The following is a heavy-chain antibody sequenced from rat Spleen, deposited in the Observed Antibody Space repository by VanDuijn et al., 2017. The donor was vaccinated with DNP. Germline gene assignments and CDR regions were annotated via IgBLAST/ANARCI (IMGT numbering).Heavy chain of an antibody. J-gene: IGHJ2*01. D-gene: IGHD1-10*01. CDR1: GFSLTTNG. CDR3: TKEREPNNNPFYFDC. Sequence: QVQLKESGPGLVQPSQTLSLTCAVSGFSLTTNGVSWVRQPPGKGLEWIAAISSGGKTYYNSALKSRLSISRDTSKSHVFFRMNSLQTEDSAIYFCTKEREPNNNPFYFDCWGQGVMVTVSS. V-gene: IGHV2S12*01. CDR2: ISSGGKT.